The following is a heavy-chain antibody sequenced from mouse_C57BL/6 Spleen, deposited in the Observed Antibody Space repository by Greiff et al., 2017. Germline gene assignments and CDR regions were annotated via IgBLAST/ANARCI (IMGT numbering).Heavy chain of an antibody. V-gene: IGHV14-1*01. CDR3: TFIYYYGSSYGYFDV. CDR2: IDPEDGDT. Sequence: VQLKESGAELVRPGASVKLSCTASGFNIKDYYMHWVKQRPEQGLEWIGRIDPEDGDTEYAPKFQGTATMTADTSSNTAYLQLSSLTSEDTAVYYCTFIYYYGSSYGYFDVWGTGTTVTVSS. CDR1: GFNIKDYY. J-gene: IGHJ1*03. D-gene: IGHD1-1*01.